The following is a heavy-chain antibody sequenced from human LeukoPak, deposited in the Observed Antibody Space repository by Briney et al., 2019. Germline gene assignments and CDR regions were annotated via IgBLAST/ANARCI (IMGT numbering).Heavy chain of an antibody. CDR3: ARLNIEGEFYYFDY. CDR1: GGSITSGGYY. Sequence: TSETLSLTCTVSGGSITSGGYYWSSIRQHPGMGLEWIGYIFYSGSTYYNPSLKSRVTFSVDTSKNQFSLKLSSVTAADTAVYYCARLNIEGEFYYFDYWGQGTLVTVSS. CDR2: IFYSGST. D-gene: IGHD3-10*01. J-gene: IGHJ4*02. V-gene: IGHV4-31*03.